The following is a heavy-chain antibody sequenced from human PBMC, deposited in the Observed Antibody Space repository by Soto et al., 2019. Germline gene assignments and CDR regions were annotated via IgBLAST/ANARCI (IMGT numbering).Heavy chain of an antibody. Sequence: EVQLVESGGGLIQPGGSLRLSCAASGFTVSNNYMRWVRQAPGKGLEWVSLIYSGGNTHYADSVKGRFTISRDNSKNTLFLQMNSLRVEDTAVYYCASDPPGIAASGAGGWGQGTLVSVYS. D-gene: IGHD6-13*01. CDR1: GFTVSNNY. V-gene: IGHV3-53*01. CDR3: ASDPPGIAASGAGG. CDR2: IYSGGNT. J-gene: IGHJ4*02.